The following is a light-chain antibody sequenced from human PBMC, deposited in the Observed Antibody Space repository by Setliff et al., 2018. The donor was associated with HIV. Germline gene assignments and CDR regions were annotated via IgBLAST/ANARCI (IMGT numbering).Light chain of an antibody. CDR2: EVT. CDR3: SSFTTTNALDI. J-gene: IGLJ1*01. V-gene: IGLV2-14*02. Sequence: QSALTQPASVSGSPGQSITTSCTGTSSDVGSYNLVSWYQQHPGKAPKLIIYEVTNRPSGVSYRFSGSKSGNTASLTISGLQAEDEADYYCSSFTTTNALDIFGTGTKVTVL. CDR1: SSDVGSYNL.